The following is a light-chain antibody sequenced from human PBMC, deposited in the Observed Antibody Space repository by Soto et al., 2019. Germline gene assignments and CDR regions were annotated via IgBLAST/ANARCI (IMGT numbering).Light chain of an antibody. J-gene: IGKJ1*01. CDR2: GAS. CDR3: QKYGT. V-gene: IGKV3-20*01. Sequence: DIVLTQSPGALSLSPGERATLSCRASQSLTGGYLAWYQQKPGQAPRLVIFGASSRATGIPDRFSGSGSGTDFTLTIRRLEREDFAVYYCQKYGTFGHGTKVDIK. CDR1: QSLTGGY.